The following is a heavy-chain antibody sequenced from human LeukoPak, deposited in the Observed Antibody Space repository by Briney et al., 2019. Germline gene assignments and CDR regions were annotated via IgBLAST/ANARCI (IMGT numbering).Heavy chain of an antibody. CDR2: ISYDGSKE. Sequence: GGSLRLSCAASGFTFSSYGMHWVRQAPGKGLGWVAVISYDGSKEYYANSVKGRFTISRDNSRNTLYLQMNSLRAEDTAVYYCARDRYSSSWYAGYYYYGMDVWGQGTTVTVSS. D-gene: IGHD6-13*01. J-gene: IGHJ6*02. CDR3: ARDRYSSSWYAGYYYYGMDV. CDR1: GFTFSSYG. V-gene: IGHV3-30*03.